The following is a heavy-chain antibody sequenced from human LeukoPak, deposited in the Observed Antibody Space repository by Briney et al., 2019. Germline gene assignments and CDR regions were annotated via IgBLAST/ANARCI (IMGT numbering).Heavy chain of an antibody. Sequence: PSETLSLTCTVSGGSISSYYWSWIRQPPGKGLEWIGYIYYSGSTNYNPSLKSRVTISVDTSKNQFSLKLRSVTAADTAVYYCARGEIDYYYMDVWGKGTTVTVSS. V-gene: IGHV4-59*01. CDR3: ARGEIDYYYMDV. J-gene: IGHJ6*03. CDR1: GGSISSYY. D-gene: IGHD3-16*01. CDR2: IYYSGST.